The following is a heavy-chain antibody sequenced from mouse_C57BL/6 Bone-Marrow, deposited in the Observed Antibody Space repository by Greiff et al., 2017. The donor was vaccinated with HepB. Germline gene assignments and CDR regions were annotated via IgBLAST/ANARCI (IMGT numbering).Heavy chain of an antibody. Sequence: EVKLVESGEGLVKPGGSLKLSCAASGFTFSSYAMSWVRQTPEKRLEWVAYISSGGDYIYYADTVKGRFTISRDNARNTLYLQMSSLKSEDTAMYYCTRSDYYGSSPWFAYWGQGTRVTVSA. D-gene: IGHD1-1*01. CDR2: ISSGGDYI. CDR3: TRSDYYGSSPWFAY. V-gene: IGHV5-9-1*02. CDR1: GFTFSSYA. J-gene: IGHJ3*01.